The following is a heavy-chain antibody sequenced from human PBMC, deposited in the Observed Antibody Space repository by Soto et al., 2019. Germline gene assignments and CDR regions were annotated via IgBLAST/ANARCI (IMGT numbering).Heavy chain of an antibody. CDR2: ISYDGSNK. J-gene: IGHJ4*02. Sequence: PGGSLRLSCAASGFTFSSYGMHWVRQAPGKGLEWVAVISYDGSNKYYADSVKGRFTISRDNSKNTLYLQMNSLRAEDTAVYYCAKESPYLYYFDYWGQGTLVTSPQ. CDR3: AKESPYLYYFDY. V-gene: IGHV3-30*18. CDR1: GFTFSSYG.